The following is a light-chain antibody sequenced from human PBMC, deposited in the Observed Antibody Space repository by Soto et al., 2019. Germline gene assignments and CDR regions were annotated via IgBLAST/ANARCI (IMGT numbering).Light chain of an antibody. CDR3: QQGDSFPFT. Sequence: EIQMTQSPSSVSASVGDRVTITCRASQDISTWVAWYQQKPGKAPKLLISAASTLQSGVPRRFSGSGSGTDFTLIISSLQPEDFATYFCQQGDSFPFTFGGGTKVQIK. J-gene: IGKJ4*01. V-gene: IGKV1-12*01. CDR1: QDISTW. CDR2: AAS.